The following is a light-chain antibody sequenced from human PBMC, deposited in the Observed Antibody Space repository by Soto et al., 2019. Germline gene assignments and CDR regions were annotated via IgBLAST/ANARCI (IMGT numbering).Light chain of an antibody. CDR3: QQRSNWPIP. Sequence: PGDRGTLSFMASQSFRGLLAWYQQKPGQAPRLLIYDAYNRATGIPPRFSGSGSGTDFTLTISSLEPEDFAVYYCQQRSNWPIPFGQGTRPEIK. J-gene: IGKJ5*01. CDR2: DAY. CDR1: QSFRGL. V-gene: IGKV3-11*01.